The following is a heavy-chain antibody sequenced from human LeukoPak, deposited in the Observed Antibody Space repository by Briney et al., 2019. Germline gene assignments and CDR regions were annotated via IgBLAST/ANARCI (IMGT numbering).Heavy chain of an antibody. CDR1: GYTFTGYY. V-gene: IGHV1-2*02. D-gene: IGHD7-27*01. Sequence: ASVKVSCKASGYTFTGYYMHWVREAPGQGLEWMGWINPNSGGTNYAQKFQGRVTMTRDTSISTAYMELSRLRSDDTAIYYCARRKFLGWFDPWGQGTLVTVSS. CDR3: ARRKFLGWFDP. CDR2: INPNSGGT. J-gene: IGHJ5*02.